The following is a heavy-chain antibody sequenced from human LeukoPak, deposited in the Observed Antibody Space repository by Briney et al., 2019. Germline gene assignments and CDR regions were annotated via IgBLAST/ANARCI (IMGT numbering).Heavy chain of an antibody. CDR2: ISSSSYI. CDR1: GFTFSSYS. CDR3: AREKLELSFDY. J-gene: IGHJ4*02. V-gene: IGHV3-21*01. D-gene: IGHD1-7*01. Sequence: GGSLRLSCAASGFTFSSYSMNWVRQAPGKGLEWVSSISSSSYIYYADSVKGRFTISRDNAKNSLYLQMNSLRAEDTAVYYCAREKLELSFDYWGQGTLVTVSS.